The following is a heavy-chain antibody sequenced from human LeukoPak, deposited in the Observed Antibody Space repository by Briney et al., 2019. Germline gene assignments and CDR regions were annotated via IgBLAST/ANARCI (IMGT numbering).Heavy chain of an antibody. CDR3: ARNGYYSADY. J-gene: IGHJ4*02. V-gene: IGHV4-4*02. D-gene: IGHD4-17*01. Sequence: SGTLSLTCGVSGGSISNGNWWSWVRQPPRRGLEWIGEIHRSGSTNYNPSLKSRVTISVDKSKNRFSLMLTSVTAADTAVYYCARNGYYSADYWGQGTLVTVSS. CDR1: GGSISNGNW. CDR2: IHRSGST.